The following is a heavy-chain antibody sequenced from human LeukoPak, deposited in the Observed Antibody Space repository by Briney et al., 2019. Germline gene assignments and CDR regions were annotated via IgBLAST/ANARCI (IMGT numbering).Heavy chain of an antibody. D-gene: IGHD3-16*02. Sequence: SVKVSCKASGGTFSSYTISWVRQAPGQGLEWMGRIIPILGIANYAQKFQGRVTITADKSTSTAYMKLSSLRSEDTAVYCCARGEAIYRPSDYWGQGTLVTVSS. V-gene: IGHV1-69*02. CDR2: IIPILGIA. CDR1: GGTFSSYT. CDR3: ARGEAIYRPSDY. J-gene: IGHJ4*02.